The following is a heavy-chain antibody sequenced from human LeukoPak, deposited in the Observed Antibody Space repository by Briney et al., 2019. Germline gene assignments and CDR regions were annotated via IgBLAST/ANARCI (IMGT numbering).Heavy chain of an antibody. J-gene: IGHJ6*02. V-gene: IGHV4-59*01. CDR2: IYYSGST. Sequence: SETLSLTCTVSGGSISSYYWSWIRQPPGKGLEWIGYIYYSGSTNYNPSLKSRATISVDTSKNQFSLKLSSVTAADTAVYYCARVGTDYYDSSGYYSPCYYYGMDVWGQGTTVTVSS. D-gene: IGHD3-22*01. CDR3: ARVGTDYYDSSGYYSPCYYYGMDV. CDR1: GGSISSYY.